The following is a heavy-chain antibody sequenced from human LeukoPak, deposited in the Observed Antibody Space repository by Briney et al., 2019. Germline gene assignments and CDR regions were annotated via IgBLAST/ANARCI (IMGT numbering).Heavy chain of an antibody. CDR2: INSDGSST. Sequence: PGGSLRPSCAASGFTFSSYWMHWVRQAPGKGLVWVSRINSDGSSTSYADSVKGRFTISRDNAKNTLYLQMNSLRAEDTAVYYCARAYQAYSSGWYRRYWYFDLWGRGTLVTVSS. J-gene: IGHJ2*01. CDR1: GFTFSSYW. D-gene: IGHD6-19*01. CDR3: ARAYQAYSSGWYRRYWYFDL. V-gene: IGHV3-74*01.